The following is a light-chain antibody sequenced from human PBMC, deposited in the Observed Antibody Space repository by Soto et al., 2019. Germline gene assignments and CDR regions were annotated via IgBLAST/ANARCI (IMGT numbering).Light chain of an antibody. CDR2: DVS. CDR1: QSISTW. Sequence: DIQMTQSPSTLSSSVGYRVTITCRASQSISTWLAWYQQKPGRAPRLLIYDVSNLESGAPSRFSGTGSGTEFTLTITSLQTEDFAIYYCQQYDSYRTFGQGT. J-gene: IGKJ1*01. CDR3: QQYDSYRT. V-gene: IGKV1-5*01.